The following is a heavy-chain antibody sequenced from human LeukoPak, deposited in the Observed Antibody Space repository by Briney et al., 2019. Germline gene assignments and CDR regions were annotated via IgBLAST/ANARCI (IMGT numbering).Heavy chain of an antibody. CDR1: GGSLSSYY. Sequence: SETLSLTCTVSGGSLSSYYWSWIRQPPGKGLEWIGYIYYSGSTNYNPPLKSRVTISVDTSKNQFSLKLSSVTAADTAVYYCARGAPAYYYDSSGPLNDYWGQGTLVTVSS. D-gene: IGHD3-22*01. J-gene: IGHJ4*02. V-gene: IGHV4-59*01. CDR2: IYYSGST. CDR3: ARGAPAYYYDSSGPLNDY.